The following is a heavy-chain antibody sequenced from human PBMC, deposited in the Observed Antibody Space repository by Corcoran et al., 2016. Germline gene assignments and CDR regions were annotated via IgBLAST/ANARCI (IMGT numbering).Heavy chain of an antibody. J-gene: IGHJ6*02. CDR1: GYRFNNYW. V-gene: IGHV5-51*01. CDR2: IFPGVTDT. CDR3: ARQPLYKYGMDV. Sequence: EVQLVQSRADVKKPGKTLKISCKCSGYRFNNYWIGWERQLRENCLEWMGFIFPGVTDTTYSPSFQGQVTISADMSISTAYLQWGSLNASDTALYYCARQPLYKYGMDVWGQGTTVTVSS. D-gene: IGHD1-20*01.